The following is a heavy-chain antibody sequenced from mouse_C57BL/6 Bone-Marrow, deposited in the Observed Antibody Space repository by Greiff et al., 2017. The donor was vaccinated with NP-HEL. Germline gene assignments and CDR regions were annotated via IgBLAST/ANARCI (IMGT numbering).Heavy chain of an antibody. V-gene: IGHV3-6*01. D-gene: IGHD2-4*01. Sequence: EVQLKESGPGLVKPSQSLSLTCSVTGYSITSGYYWNWIRQFPGNKLDWMGYISYDGSNNSNPSLKNRISITRDTSKNQFFLKLNSVTTEDTATYYCATDYYDYDVGFAYWGQGTLVTVSA. CDR2: ISYDGSN. CDR1: GYSITSGYY. CDR3: ATDYYDYDVGFAY. J-gene: IGHJ3*01.